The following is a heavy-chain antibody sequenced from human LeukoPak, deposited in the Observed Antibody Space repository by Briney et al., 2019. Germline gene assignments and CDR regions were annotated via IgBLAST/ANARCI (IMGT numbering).Heavy chain of an antibody. J-gene: IGHJ4*02. V-gene: IGHV4-30-4*08. Sequence: SQTLSLTCTVSGGSISSGGYYWSWIRQHPGKGLEWIGYIYYSGSTYYNPSLKSRVTISVDTSKNQFSLKLSSVTAADTAVYYCARAENYYDSSGYLAYWGQGTLVTVSS. D-gene: IGHD3-22*01. CDR3: ARAENYYDSSGYLAY. CDR2: IYYSGST. CDR1: GGSISSGGYY.